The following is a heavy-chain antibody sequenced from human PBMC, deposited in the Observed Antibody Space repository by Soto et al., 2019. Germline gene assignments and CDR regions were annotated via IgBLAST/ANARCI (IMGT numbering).Heavy chain of an antibody. J-gene: IGHJ4*02. CDR3: ASGGEGIQLWVFFDY. V-gene: IGHV4-31*03. CDR2: IYYSGST. Sequence: QVQLQESGPGLVKPSQTLSLTCTVSGGSISSGGYYWSWIRQHPGKGLEWIGYIYYSGSTYYNPALKSRVTISVDTSKNQFSLKLGSVTAADTAVYYCASGGEGIQLWVFFDYWGQGTLVTVSS. CDR1: GGSISSGGYY. D-gene: IGHD5-18*01.